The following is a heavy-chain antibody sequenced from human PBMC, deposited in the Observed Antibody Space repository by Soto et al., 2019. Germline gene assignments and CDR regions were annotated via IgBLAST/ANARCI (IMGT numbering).Heavy chain of an antibody. Sequence: PGGSLRLSCAASGFTFSCYAMSWVRQAPGKGLEWVSAISGSGGSTYYADSVKGRFTISRDNSKNTLYLQMNSLRAEDTAVYYCAKDLRSGDSVWGSYRSPLDYWGQGTLVTVSS. V-gene: IGHV3-23*01. CDR1: GFTFSCYA. CDR3: AKDLRSGDSVWGSYRSPLDY. CDR2: ISGSGGST. J-gene: IGHJ4*02. D-gene: IGHD3-16*02.